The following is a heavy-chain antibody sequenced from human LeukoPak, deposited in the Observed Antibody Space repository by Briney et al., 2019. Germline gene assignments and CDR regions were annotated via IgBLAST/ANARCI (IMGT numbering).Heavy chain of an antibody. J-gene: IGHJ4*02. D-gene: IGHD2-15*01. V-gene: IGHV3-21*01. CDR2: ISRSSSYI. Sequence: PGGSLRLSCAASGFTFSSYSMNWVRQAPGEWLGWVSSISRSSSYISTADSVKGRFTISRDNAKNSLYLQMNSLRAEDTAVYYCARDGGAVAAKSDYWGQGTLVTVSS. CDR3: ARDGGAVAAKSDY. CDR1: GFTFSSYS.